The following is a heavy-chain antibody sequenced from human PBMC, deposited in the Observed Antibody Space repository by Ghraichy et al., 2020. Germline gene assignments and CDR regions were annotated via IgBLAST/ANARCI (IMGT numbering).Heavy chain of an antibody. D-gene: IGHD2-2*01. CDR2: IWYDGSNK. V-gene: IGHV3-33*01. CDR3: ARDSFYCSSTSCYSHYFDC. J-gene: IGHJ4*02. CDR1: GFTFSSYG. Sequence: GGSLRLSCAASGFTFSSYGIHWVRQAPGKGLEWVAVIWYDGSNKYYADSVKGRFTISRDNSKNTLYLQMNSLRAEDTAVYYCARDSFYCSSTSCYSHYFDCWGQGTLVTVSS.